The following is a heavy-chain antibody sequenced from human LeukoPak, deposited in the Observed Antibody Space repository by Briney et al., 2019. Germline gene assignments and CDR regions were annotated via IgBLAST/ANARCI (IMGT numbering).Heavy chain of an antibody. CDR1: GGSFSGYY. D-gene: IGHD4-17*01. CDR2: INHSGST. Sequence: PSETLSLTCAVYGGSFSGYYWSWIRQPPGEGLEWIGEINHSGSTNYNPSLKSRVTISVDTSKNQFSLKLSSVTAADTAVYYCARVGYGDHFDYWGQGTLVTVSS. CDR3: ARVGYGDHFDY. J-gene: IGHJ4*02. V-gene: IGHV4-34*01.